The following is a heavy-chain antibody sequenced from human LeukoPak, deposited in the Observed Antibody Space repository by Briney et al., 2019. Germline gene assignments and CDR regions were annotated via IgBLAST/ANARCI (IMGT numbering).Heavy chain of an antibody. CDR2: INHSGST. J-gene: IGHJ4*02. Sequence: SETLSLTCAVYGGSFSGYYWSWIRQPPGKGLEWIGEINHSGSTNYNPSLKSRVTISVDTSKNQFSLQLNSVTPEDTAVYYCAREGWFGELFTYWGQGTLVTVSS. CDR1: GGSFSGYY. V-gene: IGHV4-34*01. D-gene: IGHD3-10*01. CDR3: AREGWFGELFTY.